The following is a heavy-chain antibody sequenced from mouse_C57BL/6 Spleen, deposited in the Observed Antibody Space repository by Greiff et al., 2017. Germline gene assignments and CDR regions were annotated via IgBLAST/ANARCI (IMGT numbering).Heavy chain of an antibody. Sequence: QVQLQQPGAELVRPGSSVKLSCKASGYTFTSYWMDWVKQRPGQGLEWIGNIYPSDSETHYNQKFKDKATLTVDKSSSTAYMQLSSLTSEDSAVYYCARVEGGYGGYFDYWGQGTTLTVSS. J-gene: IGHJ2*01. CDR1: GYTFTSYW. CDR3: ARVEGGYGGYFDY. CDR2: IYPSDSET. V-gene: IGHV1-61*01. D-gene: IGHD2-2*01.